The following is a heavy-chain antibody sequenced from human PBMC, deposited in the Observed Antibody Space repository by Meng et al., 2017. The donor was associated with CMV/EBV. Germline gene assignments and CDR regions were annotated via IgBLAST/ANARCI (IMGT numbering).Heavy chain of an antibody. Sequence: KVSCQLYGGTFSSYAISWVRQAPGQGLEWMGVIIPIFGTANYAQKFQGRVTITADKSTSTAYMELSSLRSEDTAVYYCAIGSQLGGYWGQGTLVTVSS. CDR3: AIGSQLGGY. CDR2: IIPIFGTA. D-gene: IGHD1-1*01. V-gene: IGHV1-69*06. CDR1: GGTFSSYA. J-gene: IGHJ4*02.